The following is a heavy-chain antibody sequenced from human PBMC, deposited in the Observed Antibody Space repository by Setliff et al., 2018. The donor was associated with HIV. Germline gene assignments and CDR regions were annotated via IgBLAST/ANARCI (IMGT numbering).Heavy chain of an antibody. D-gene: IGHD3-22*01. CDR1: GYTFTSYD. CDR3: ARARRDSYDRGRRNHYYIDV. V-gene: IGHV1-8*02. Sequence: GASVKVSCKASGYTFTSYDINWVRQATGQGLEWMGWMNPNSGNTGYAQKFQGRVTMTRDTSISTAYMELNNLKFEDTAVYYCARARRDSYDRGRRNHYYIDVGGKGTTVTVSS. CDR2: MNPNSGNT. J-gene: IGHJ6*03.